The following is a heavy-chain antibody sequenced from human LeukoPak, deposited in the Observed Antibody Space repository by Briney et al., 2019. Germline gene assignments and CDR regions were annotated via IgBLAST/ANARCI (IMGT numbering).Heavy chain of an antibody. V-gene: IGHV3-30*02. CDR2: IRYDGSNK. Sequence: GGSLRLSCAASGFTFSSYGMHWVRQAPGKGLEWVAFIRYDGSNKYYADSVKGRFTIFRDNSKNTLYLQMNSLRAEDTAVYYCAKDRVVYAINGNWFDPWGQGTLVTVSS. CDR1: GFTFSSYG. CDR3: AKDRVVYAINGNWFDP. D-gene: IGHD2-8*02. J-gene: IGHJ5*02.